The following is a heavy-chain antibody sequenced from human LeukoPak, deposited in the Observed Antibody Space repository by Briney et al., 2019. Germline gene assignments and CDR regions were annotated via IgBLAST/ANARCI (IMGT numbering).Heavy chain of an antibody. CDR3: ARVDTTVAAYYYYYGMDV. Sequence: GGSLRLSCAASGFTFSSYAMSWVRQAPGKGLEWVSAISGSGGSTYYADSVKGRFTISRDNSKNTLYLQMNSLRAEDTAVYYCARVDTTVAAYYYYYGMDVWGQGTTVTVSS. J-gene: IGHJ6*02. D-gene: IGHD4-23*01. CDR2: ISGSGGST. V-gene: IGHV3-23*01. CDR1: GFTFSSYA.